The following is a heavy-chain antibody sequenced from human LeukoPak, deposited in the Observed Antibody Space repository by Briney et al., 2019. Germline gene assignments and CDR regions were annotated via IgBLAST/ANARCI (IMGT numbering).Heavy chain of an antibody. D-gene: IGHD6-13*01. CDR2: IYTSGNT. V-gene: IGHV4-4*07. Sequence: SETLSLTCTVSGGSISNYYWSWIRQPAGKGLEWIGRIYTSGNTNYNPSLKSRVTMSVDTSKNHFYLGLSSVTAADTAVYYCARDTYSNTYYWFDPWGQGTLVTVSS. J-gene: IGHJ5*02. CDR3: ARDTYSNTYYWFDP. CDR1: GGSISNYY.